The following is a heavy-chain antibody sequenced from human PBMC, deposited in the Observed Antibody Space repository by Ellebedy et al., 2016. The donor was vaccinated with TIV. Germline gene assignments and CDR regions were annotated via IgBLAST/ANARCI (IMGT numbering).Heavy chain of an antibody. CDR2: IYHSGST. CDR3: VRAPKPPHYYYGMDV. J-gene: IGHJ6*02. Sequence: MPSETLSLTCGVSGGSISSTGYSWSWVRQPPGKGLEWIGYIYHSGSTYYNPSLRSRVTLSVDRSKNQFFLNLTSVTAADTAVYYCVRAPKPPHYYYGMDVWGQGTTVTVSS. V-gene: IGHV4-30-2*01. CDR1: GGSISSTGYS.